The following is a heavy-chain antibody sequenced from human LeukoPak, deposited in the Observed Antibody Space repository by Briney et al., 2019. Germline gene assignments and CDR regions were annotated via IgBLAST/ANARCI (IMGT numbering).Heavy chain of an antibody. CDR2: IWYDGSNK. V-gene: IGHV3-33*01. CDR1: GFTFSSYG. Sequence: RRSLRLSCAASGFTFSSYGMHWVRQAPGKGLEWVAVIWYDGSNKYYADSVKGRFTISKDNSKNTLYLQMNSLRAEDTAVYYCARVNAQRYCSSTSCQNWFDPWGQGTLVTVSS. D-gene: IGHD2-2*01. CDR3: ARVNAQRYCSSTSCQNWFDP. J-gene: IGHJ5*02.